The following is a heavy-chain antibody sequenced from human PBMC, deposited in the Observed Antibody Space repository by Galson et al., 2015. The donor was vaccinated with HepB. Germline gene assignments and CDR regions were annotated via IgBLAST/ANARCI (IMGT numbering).Heavy chain of an antibody. J-gene: IGHJ4*02. D-gene: IGHD2-21*02. CDR1: GYTFTSYA. CDR3: AREACGGDCYSFDY. CDR2: INAGNGNT. Sequence: SVKVSCKASGYTFTSYAMHWVRQAPGQRLEWMGWINAGNGNTKYSQKFQGRVTITRDTSASTAYMELSSLRSEDTAVFYCAREACGGDCYSFDYWGQGTLVTVSS. V-gene: IGHV1-3*01.